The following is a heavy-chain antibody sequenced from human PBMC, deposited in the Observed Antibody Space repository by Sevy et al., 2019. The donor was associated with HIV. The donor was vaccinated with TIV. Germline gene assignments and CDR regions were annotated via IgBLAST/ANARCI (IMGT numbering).Heavy chain of an antibody. CDR3: AREALYYYDSERHYDDAFDM. CDR1: GFTFSSHY. J-gene: IGHJ3*02. CDR2: IKQDGSDK. D-gene: IGHD3-22*01. V-gene: IGHV3-7*01. Sequence: GGSLRLSCAASGFTFSSHYMSWVRQAPGKGLEWVANIKQDGSDKFYVESAKGRFTISRDNAKNSLYLQLSSLRAEDTAMYFCAREALYYYDSERHYDDAFDMWGPGTMVTDSS.